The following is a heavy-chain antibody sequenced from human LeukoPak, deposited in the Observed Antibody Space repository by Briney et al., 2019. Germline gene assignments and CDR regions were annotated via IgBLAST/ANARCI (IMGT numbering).Heavy chain of an antibody. D-gene: IGHD6-13*01. CDR1: GFTVSSNY. Sequence: GGSLRLSCAASGFTVSSNYMSWVRQAPGKGLEWLSAISGSGGGTYYADSVKGRLTISRDNSKNTLYLQMNSLRAEDTAVYYCAKDRSDSSSWYAGSHWGQGTLVTVSS. CDR3: AKDRSDSSSWYAGSH. CDR2: ISGSGGGT. V-gene: IGHV3-23*01. J-gene: IGHJ4*02.